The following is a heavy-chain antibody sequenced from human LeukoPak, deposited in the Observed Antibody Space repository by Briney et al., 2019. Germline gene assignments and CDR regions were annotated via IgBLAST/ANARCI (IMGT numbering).Heavy chain of an antibody. CDR2: INQDGGKT. J-gene: IGHJ4*02. Sequence: PGGSLRLSCAASGFTFSSYWMSWVRQAPGKGLEWVSNINQDGGKTYYVDSVKGRFTISRDNAKNSLYLQMNSLRAEDTAVYYCARLDSQAFDYWGQGTLVTVSS. D-gene: IGHD3-9*01. CDR1: GFTFSSYW. CDR3: ARLDSQAFDY. V-gene: IGHV3-7*01.